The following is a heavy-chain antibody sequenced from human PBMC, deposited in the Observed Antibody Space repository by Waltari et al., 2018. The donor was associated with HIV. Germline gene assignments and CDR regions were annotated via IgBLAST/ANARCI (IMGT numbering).Heavy chain of an antibody. D-gene: IGHD3-3*01. V-gene: IGHV4-31*01. CDR3: ARDHATIFGGGGRDYGMDV. CDR1: GGSISSGGYY. Sequence: QVQLQESGPGLVKPSQTLSLTCTVSGGSISSGGYYWSWIRQHPGKGLEWIGYIYYRGSTSYNPALKGLVTISVDTSKNQFSLKLSSVTAADTAVYYCARDHATIFGGGGRDYGMDVWGQGTTVTVSS. J-gene: IGHJ6*02. CDR2: IYYRGST.